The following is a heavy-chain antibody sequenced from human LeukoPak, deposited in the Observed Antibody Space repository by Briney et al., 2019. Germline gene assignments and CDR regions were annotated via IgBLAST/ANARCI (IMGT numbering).Heavy chain of an antibody. Sequence: PSETLSLTCTVSGGSISIYYWSWIPQPPGKGLEWIVYMYYSGSTNYNPSLKSRVTISVDTSKNQFSLKLSSVTAADTAVYYCARDDGYNFWYFDYWGQGTLVTVSS. CDR3: ARDDGYNFWYFDY. J-gene: IGHJ4*02. D-gene: IGHD5-24*01. CDR1: GGSISIYY. V-gene: IGHV4-59*01. CDR2: MYYSGST.